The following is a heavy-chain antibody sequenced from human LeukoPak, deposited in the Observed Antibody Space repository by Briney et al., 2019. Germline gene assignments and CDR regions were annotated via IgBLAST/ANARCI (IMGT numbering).Heavy chain of an antibody. V-gene: IGHV4-31*03. CDR3: ARPISKFYDSSGWRGFDP. Sequence: SQTLSPTCTVSGGSISSGGYYWSWIRQHPGKGLEWIGYIYYSGSTYYNPSLKSRVTISVDTSKNQFSLKLSSVTAADTAVYYCARPISKFYDSSGWRGFDPWGQGTLVTVSS. D-gene: IGHD3-22*01. CDR1: GGSISSGGYY. J-gene: IGHJ5*02. CDR2: IYYSGST.